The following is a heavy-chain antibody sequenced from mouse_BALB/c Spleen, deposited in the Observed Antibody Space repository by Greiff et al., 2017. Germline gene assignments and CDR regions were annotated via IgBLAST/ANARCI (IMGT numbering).Heavy chain of an antibody. D-gene: IGHD2-14*01. Sequence: EVQVVESGGGLVQPGGSRKLSCAASGFTFSSFGMHWVRQAPEKGLEWVAYISSGSSTIYYADTVKGRFTISRDNPKNTLFLQMTSLRSEDTAMYYCARGEVRDYAMDYWGQGTSVTVSS. CDR2: ISSGSSTI. CDR1: GFTFSSFG. CDR3: ARGEVRDYAMDY. J-gene: IGHJ4*01. V-gene: IGHV5-17*02.